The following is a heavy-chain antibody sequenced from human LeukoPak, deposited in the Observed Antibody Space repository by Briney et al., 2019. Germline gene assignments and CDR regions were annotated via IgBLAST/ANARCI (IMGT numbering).Heavy chain of an antibody. D-gene: IGHD3-22*01. J-gene: IGHJ3*02. CDR3: ARHFSYYYDSSGRGDDACDI. Sequence: PSETLSLTCTVSGGSISSYYWSWIRQPPGKGLEWIGYIYTSGSTNYNPSLKSRVTISVDTSKNQFSLKLSSVTAADTAVYYCARHFSYYYDSSGRGDDACDIWGQGTMVTVSS. CDR1: GGSISSYY. V-gene: IGHV4-4*09. CDR2: IYTSGST.